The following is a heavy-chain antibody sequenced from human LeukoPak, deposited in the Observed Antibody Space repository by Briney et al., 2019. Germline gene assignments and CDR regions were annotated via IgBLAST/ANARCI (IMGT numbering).Heavy chain of an antibody. CDR2: MNPNSGST. J-gene: IGHJ4*02. V-gene: IGHV1-8*03. CDR3: ARGGQQRGPFVMNY. Sequence: ASVKVSCKASGYTFTSYDINWVRQATGQGLEWMGWMNPNSGSTGYAQKFQGRVTITRNTSISTAYMELSSLRSEDTAVYYCARGGQQRGPFVMNYWGQGTLVTVSS. CDR1: GYTFTSYD. D-gene: IGHD6-13*01.